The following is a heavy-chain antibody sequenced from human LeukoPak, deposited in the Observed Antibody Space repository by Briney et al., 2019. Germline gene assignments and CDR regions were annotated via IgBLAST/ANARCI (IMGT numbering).Heavy chain of an antibody. V-gene: IGHV1-69*13. D-gene: IGHD2-21*02. Sequence: GASVKVSCKASGGTFSSYAISWVRQAPGQGLEWMGGIIPIFGTANYAQKFQGRVTITADESTSTAYMELSSLRSEDTAVYYCARAGAYCGGDCYHRLDYWGQGTLVTVSS. J-gene: IGHJ4*02. CDR2: IIPIFGTA. CDR1: GGTFSSYA. CDR3: ARAGAYCGGDCYHRLDY.